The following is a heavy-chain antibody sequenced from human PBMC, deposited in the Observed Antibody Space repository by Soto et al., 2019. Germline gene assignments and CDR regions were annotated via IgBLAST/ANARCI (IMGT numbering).Heavy chain of an antibody. J-gene: IGHJ6*02. D-gene: IGHD4-17*01. CDR3: ARDQTTRLSWYGMDV. CDR2: IWYDGSNK. V-gene: IGHV3-33*01. CDR1: GFTFSSYG. Sequence: GGSLRLSCAASGFTFSSYGMHWVRQAPGKGLEWVAVIWYDGSNKYYADSVKGRFTISRDNSKNTLYLQMNSLRAEDTAVYYCARDQTTRLSWYGMDVWGQGTTVTVSS.